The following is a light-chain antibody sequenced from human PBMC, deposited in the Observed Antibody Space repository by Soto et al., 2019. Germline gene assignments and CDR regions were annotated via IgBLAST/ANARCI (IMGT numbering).Light chain of an antibody. CDR1: QSLEHLDGNTY. CDR3: MQGTQFPYT. Sequence: DIVMTQTPLSSSVTLGQPASISCRSSQSLEHLDGNTYLSWLHQRPGQPPRPLIYKISIRFSGVPDRFSGSGAGTDFTLKISRVEAEDVGIYYCMQGTQFPYTFGQGTKLEIK. V-gene: IGKV2-24*01. CDR2: KIS. J-gene: IGKJ2*01.